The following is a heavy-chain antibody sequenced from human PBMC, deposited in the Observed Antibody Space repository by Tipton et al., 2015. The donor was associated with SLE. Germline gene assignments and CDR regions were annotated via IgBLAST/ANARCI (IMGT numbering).Heavy chain of an antibody. CDR3: AREGPQRIAAAGFFDY. V-gene: IGHV4-34*01. Sequence: LRLSCAVYGGSFSGYYWSWIRQPPGKGLEWIGEINHSGSTNYNPSLKSRVTISVDTSKNQFSLKLSSVTAADTAVYYCAREGPQRIAAAGFFDYWGQGTLVTVSS. D-gene: IGHD6-13*01. CDR2: INHSGST. CDR1: GGSFSGYY. J-gene: IGHJ4*02.